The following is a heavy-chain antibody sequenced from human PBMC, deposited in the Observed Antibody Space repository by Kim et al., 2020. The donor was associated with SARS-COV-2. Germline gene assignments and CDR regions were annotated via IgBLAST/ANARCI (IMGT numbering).Heavy chain of an antibody. Sequence: QKFQGRVTITADKSTSTAYMELSSLRSEDTAVYYCARGPNSGSYSYYFDYWGQGTLVTVSS. D-gene: IGHD1-26*01. V-gene: IGHV1-69*04. CDR3: ARGPNSGSYSYYFDY. J-gene: IGHJ4*02.